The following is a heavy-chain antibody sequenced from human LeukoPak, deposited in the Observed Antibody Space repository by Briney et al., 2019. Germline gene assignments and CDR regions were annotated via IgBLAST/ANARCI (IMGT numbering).Heavy chain of an antibody. J-gene: IGHJ4*02. CDR3: ARPLSGSKTYWTDY. CDR2: IYPGDSDT. V-gene: IGHV5-51*01. D-gene: IGHD3-10*01. Sequence: GESLKISCKASGYSFSIYWIGWVRQMPGKGLEWMGIIYPGDSDTRYSPSFQGQVTISADKSINTAYLHWSSLKASDTAIYYCARPLSGSKTYWTDYWGQGSLVTVSS. CDR1: GYSFSIYW.